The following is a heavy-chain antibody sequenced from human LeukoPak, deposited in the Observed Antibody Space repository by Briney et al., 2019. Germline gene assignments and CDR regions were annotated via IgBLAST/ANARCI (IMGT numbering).Heavy chain of an antibody. CDR3: ASVSWAGIAVACIRYFDL. CDR1: GGSFSGYY. D-gene: IGHD6-19*01. Sequence: PSETLSLTCAVYGGSFSGYYWSWIRQPPGKGLEWIGEINHSGSTNYNPSLKSRVTISVDKSKNQFSLKLSSVTAADTAVYYCASVSWAGIAVACIRYFDLWGRGTLVTVSS. CDR2: INHSGST. V-gene: IGHV4-34*01. J-gene: IGHJ2*01.